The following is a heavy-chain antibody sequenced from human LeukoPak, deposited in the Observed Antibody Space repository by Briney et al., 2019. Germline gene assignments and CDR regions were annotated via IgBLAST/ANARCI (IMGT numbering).Heavy chain of an antibody. J-gene: IGHJ5*02. CDR1: GFTFSSDA. CDR2: IWYDGSNK. D-gene: IGHD6-19*01. V-gene: IGHV3-33*08. CDR3: ARGAVAGNNWFDP. Sequence: GGSLRLSCAASGFTFSSDAMHWVRQAPGKGLEWVAVIWYDGSNKYYADSVKGRFTISRDNSKNMLYLQMNSLRAEDTAVYYCARGAVAGNNWFDPWGQGTLVTVSS.